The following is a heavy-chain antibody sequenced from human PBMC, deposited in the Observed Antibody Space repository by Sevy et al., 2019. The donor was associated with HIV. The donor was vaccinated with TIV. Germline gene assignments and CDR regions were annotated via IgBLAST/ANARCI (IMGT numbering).Heavy chain of an antibody. Sequence: ASVKVSCEASGYTFSTYGINWVRQAPGQGLEWTGWINTFTGDTNYLQKLQDRVTMTKDTSTSTVYMELRSLRSDDTAVYYCARGYCSGGRCYPGGYWGQGTLVTVSS. CDR2: INTFTGDT. CDR1: GYTFSTYG. J-gene: IGHJ4*02. V-gene: IGHV1-18*01. CDR3: ARGYCSGGRCYPGGY. D-gene: IGHD2-15*01.